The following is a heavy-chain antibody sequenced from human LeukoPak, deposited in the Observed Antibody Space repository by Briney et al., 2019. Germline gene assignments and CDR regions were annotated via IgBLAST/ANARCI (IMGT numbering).Heavy chain of an antibody. J-gene: IGHJ4*02. D-gene: IGHD3-10*02. CDR2: ISDSGGRT. V-gene: IGHV3-23*01. Sequence: GGSLRLSCAASGFTFSSSAMSWVRQAPGKGLEWVSAISDSGGRTYYADSVKGRFTISRDNSKNTLYLQMNSLRAEDTALYYWGKDRMVWEYWGQETLVTVSS. CDR3: GKDRMVWEY. CDR1: GFTFSSSA.